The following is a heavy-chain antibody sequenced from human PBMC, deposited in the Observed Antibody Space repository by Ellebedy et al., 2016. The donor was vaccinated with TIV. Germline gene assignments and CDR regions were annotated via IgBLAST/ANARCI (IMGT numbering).Heavy chain of an antibody. CDR2: INSDGSST. D-gene: IGHD3-10*01. J-gene: IGHJ5*02. Sequence: GESLKISXAASGFTFSSYWMHWVRQAPGKGLVWVSRINSDGSSTSYADSVKGRFTISRDNAKNTLYLQMNSLRAEDTAVYYCARDPHRHYGLFNWFDPWGQGTLVTVSS. V-gene: IGHV3-74*01. CDR1: GFTFSSYW. CDR3: ARDPHRHYGLFNWFDP.